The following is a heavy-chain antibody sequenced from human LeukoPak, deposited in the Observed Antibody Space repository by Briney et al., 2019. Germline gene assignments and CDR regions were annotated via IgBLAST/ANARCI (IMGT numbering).Heavy chain of an antibody. J-gene: IGHJ6*03. CDR2: IKQDGSEK. CDR1: GFTFSSYW. CDR3: ARDTADSSGYYFYYYYYMDV. V-gene: IGHV3-7*01. D-gene: IGHD3-22*01. Sequence: GGSLRLSCAVSGFTFSSYWMSWVRQAPGKGLEWVANIKQDGSEKYYVDSVKGRFTISRDNAKNSLYLQMNSLRAEDTAVYYCARDTADSSGYYFYYYYYMDVWGKGTTVTVSS.